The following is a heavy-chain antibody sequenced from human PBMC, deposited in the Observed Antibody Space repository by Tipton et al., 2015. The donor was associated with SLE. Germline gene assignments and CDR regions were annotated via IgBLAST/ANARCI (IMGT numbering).Heavy chain of an antibody. CDR2: INHSGGT. J-gene: IGHJ4*02. CDR3: ARGRAITILTALFFDY. Sequence: TLSLICAVSGSSISSDDYWGWIRQPPGKGLEWIGEINHSGGTNYNPSLKSRVTVSVDTSKNQFSLKLSSVTAADTAVYYCARGRAITILTALFFDYWGQGTLVTVSS. V-gene: IGHV4-38-2*01. CDR1: GSSISSDDY. D-gene: IGHD3-3*01.